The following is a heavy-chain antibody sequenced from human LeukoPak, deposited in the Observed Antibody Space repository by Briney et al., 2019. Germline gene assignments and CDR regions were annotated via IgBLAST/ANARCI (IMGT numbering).Heavy chain of an antibody. CDR1: GFTLSTYW. Sequence: PGGSLRLSCAASGFTLSTYWMHWVRQAPGKGLAWVSNIYAHGTNTTYADSVKGRFTISRDSAKNTVFLQMNSLRAEDTAVYYCAAYGDNSDFAYWGQGTLVTVSP. D-gene: IGHD4-23*01. CDR2: IYAHGTNT. CDR3: AAYGDNSDFAY. V-gene: IGHV3-74*01. J-gene: IGHJ4*02.